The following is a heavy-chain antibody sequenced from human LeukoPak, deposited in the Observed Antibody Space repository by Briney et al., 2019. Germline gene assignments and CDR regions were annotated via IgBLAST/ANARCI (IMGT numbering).Heavy chain of an antibody. CDR2: IYYSGTT. J-gene: IGHJ5*02. Sequence: ETLSLTCTVSGGSISNYYWSWIRQPPGKGLEWIGYIYYSGTTNYNPSLKSRVTISVDTSKNQFSLKLSSVTAADTAVYYCARERSMVRGVSWFDPWGQGTLVTVSS. CDR1: GGSISNYY. D-gene: IGHD3-10*01. V-gene: IGHV4-59*01. CDR3: ARERSMVRGVSWFDP.